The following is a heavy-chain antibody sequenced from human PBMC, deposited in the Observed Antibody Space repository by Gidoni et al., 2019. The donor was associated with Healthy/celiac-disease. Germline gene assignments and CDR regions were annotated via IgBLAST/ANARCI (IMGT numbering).Heavy chain of an antibody. J-gene: IGHJ3*02. CDR2: IRSKAYGGTT. V-gene: IGHV3-49*03. D-gene: IGHD3-3*01. CDR3: TRDWDNYDFWSGYYSRDAFDI. Sequence: EVQLVESGGGLVQPGRSLRLSCTASGFTFGAYAMSWFRQAPGQGLEWVGLIRSKAYGGTTEYAASVKGRFTISRDDSKSIAYLQMNSLKTEDTAVYYCTRDWDNYDFWSGYYSRDAFDIWGQGTMVTVSS. CDR1: GFTFGAYA.